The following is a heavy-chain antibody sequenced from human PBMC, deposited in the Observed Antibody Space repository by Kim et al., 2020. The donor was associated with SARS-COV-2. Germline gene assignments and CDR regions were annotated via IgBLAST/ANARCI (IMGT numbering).Heavy chain of an antibody. CDR3: ARGGNSSSWYDY. D-gene: IGHD6-13*01. V-gene: IGHV1-2*04. CDR2: INPNSGGT. Sequence: ASVKVSCKASGYTFTGYYMHWVRQAPGQGLEWMGGINPNSGGTNYAQKFQGWVTMTRDTSISTAYMELSRLRSDDTAVYYCARGGNSSSWYDYWGQGTLVTVSS. CDR1: GYTFTGYY. J-gene: IGHJ4*02.